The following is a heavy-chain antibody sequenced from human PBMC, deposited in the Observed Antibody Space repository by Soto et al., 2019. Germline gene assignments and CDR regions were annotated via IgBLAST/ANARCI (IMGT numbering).Heavy chain of an antibody. Sequence: GGSLRLSCAASGFTFSSYAMSWVRQAPGKGLEWVSAISGSGCSTYYADSVKGRFTISRDNSKNTLYLQMNSLRAEDTAVYYCAKDPSPPGIAVAGRTSPFDYWGQGTLVTVSS. CDR2: ISGSGCST. CDR1: GFTFSSYA. CDR3: AKDPSPPGIAVAGRTSPFDY. J-gene: IGHJ4*02. V-gene: IGHV3-23*01. D-gene: IGHD6-19*01.